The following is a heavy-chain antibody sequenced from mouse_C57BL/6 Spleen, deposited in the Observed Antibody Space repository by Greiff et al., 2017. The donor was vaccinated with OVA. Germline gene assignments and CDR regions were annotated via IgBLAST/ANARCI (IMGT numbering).Heavy chain of an antibody. CDR2: IYPRDGST. CDR1: GYTFTDHT. D-gene: IGHD2-4*01. Sequence: VQLQQSDAELVKPGASVKISCKVSGYTFTDHTIHWMKQRPEQGLEWIGYIYPRDGSTKYNEKFKGKATLTADKSSSTAYMQLNSLTSEDSAVYFSARCPDYDGFYFDYWGQGTTLTVSS. J-gene: IGHJ2*01. CDR3: ARCPDYDGFYFDY. V-gene: IGHV1-78*01.